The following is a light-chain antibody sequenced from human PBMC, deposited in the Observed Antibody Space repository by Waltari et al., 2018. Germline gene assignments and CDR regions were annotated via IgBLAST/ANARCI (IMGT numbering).Light chain of an antibody. CDR1: RSDVGNYKY. CDR2: DVS. J-gene: IGLJ1*01. Sequence: QSALTQPASVSGSPGQSITISCTGTRSDVGNYKYVSWYQQNPGKAPKLMIYDVSNRPSGVSYRFSGSKSGNTASLTISGLQAEDEADYYCSSYTSSSSFVFGSGTTVTVL. V-gene: IGLV2-14*03. CDR3: SSYTSSSSFV.